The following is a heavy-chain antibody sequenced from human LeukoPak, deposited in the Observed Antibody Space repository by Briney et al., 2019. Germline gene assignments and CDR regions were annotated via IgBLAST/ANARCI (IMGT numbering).Heavy chain of an antibody. V-gene: IGHV3-7*01. CDR2: INQDGGAQ. D-gene: IGHD3-9*01. CDR3: ATAHLYYDILTGYSPQYYFDY. J-gene: IGHJ4*02. Sequence: GGSLRLSCAASGLTFSRYWMTWVRQAPGKGLEWVANINQDGGAQYYVDSVKGRFTISRDNAKDSLYLQMHNLRAGDTAVYYCATAHLYYDILTGYSPQYYFDYWGQGTLVTVSS. CDR1: GLTFSRYW.